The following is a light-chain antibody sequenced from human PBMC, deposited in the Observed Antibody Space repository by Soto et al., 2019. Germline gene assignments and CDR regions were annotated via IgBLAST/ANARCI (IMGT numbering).Light chain of an antibody. CDR2: EGT. V-gene: IGLV2-23*01. Sequence: QSVLTQPASVSGSPGQSITISCTGTSGDVGTYNLVSWYQQLPGKAPKLMLYEGTKRPSGVSIRFSGSKSGNTASLTISGLLAEDEADYYCCSYAGSSTYVFGTGTKVTVL. J-gene: IGLJ1*01. CDR1: SGDVGTYNL. CDR3: CSYAGSSTYV.